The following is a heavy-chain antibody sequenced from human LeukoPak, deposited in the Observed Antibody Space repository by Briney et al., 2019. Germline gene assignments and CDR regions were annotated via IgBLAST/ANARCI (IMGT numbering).Heavy chain of an antibody. D-gene: IGHD2/OR15-2a*01. CDR3: ARDWRIQYYYYGMDV. V-gene: IGHV3-23*01. CDR2: ISGGGGST. Sequence: GGSLRLSCAASGFTFSSYAMSWVRQAPGKGLEWVSAISGGGGSTYYADSVRGRFTISRDNSKYTLYLQMNSLRAEDTAVYYCARDWRIQYYYYGMDVWGQGTTVTVSS. CDR1: GFTFSSYA. J-gene: IGHJ6*02.